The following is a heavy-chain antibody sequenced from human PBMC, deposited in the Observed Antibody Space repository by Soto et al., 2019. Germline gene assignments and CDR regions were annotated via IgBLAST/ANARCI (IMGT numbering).Heavy chain of an antibody. J-gene: IGHJ4*02. D-gene: IGHD3-9*01. CDR2: NNHSGST. CDR3: ARGPLRYFDWLPDT. Sequence: LSLTCAVYGGSFSGYYWSWIRQPPGKGLEWIGENNHSGSTNYNPSLKSRVTISVDTSKNQFSLKLSSVTAADTAVYYCARGPLRYFDWLPDTWGQGTLVTVSS. CDR1: GGSFSGYY. V-gene: IGHV4-34*01.